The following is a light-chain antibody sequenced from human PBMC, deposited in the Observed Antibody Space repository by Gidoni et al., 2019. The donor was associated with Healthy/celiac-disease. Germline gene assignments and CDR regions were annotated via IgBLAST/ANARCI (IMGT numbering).Light chain of an antibody. V-gene: IGKV3-11*01. CDR2: DAS. Sequence: EIVLTQSPATLSLSPGERATLSCRASQSVSSYLAWYQQKPGQAPRLLIYDASNRATGIPARFGGSESGTDFTLTISILEPEDFAVYYCQQRSNWPALTFGGGTKVEIK. CDR3: QQRSNWPALT. J-gene: IGKJ4*01. CDR1: QSVSSY.